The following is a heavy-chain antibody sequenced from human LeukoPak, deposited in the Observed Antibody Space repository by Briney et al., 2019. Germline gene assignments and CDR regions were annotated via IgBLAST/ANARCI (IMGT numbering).Heavy chain of an antibody. CDR1: GFTFSSSG. Sequence: GSLRLSCAASGFTFSSSGMSWIRQPPGKGLEWIGYIYYSGSTNYNPSLKSRVTISVDTSKNQFSLKLSSVTAADTAVYYCSRATVAGLYDAFDIWGQGTMVTVSS. V-gene: IGHV4-59*01. D-gene: IGHD6-19*01. J-gene: IGHJ3*02. CDR2: IYYSGST. CDR3: SRATVAGLYDAFDI.